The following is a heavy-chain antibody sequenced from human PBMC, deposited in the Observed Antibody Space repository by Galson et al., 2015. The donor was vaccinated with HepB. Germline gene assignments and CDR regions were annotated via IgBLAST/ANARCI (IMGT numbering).Heavy chain of an antibody. D-gene: IGHD5-12*01. CDR1: GYRFTNFW. V-gene: IGHV5-51*01. Sequence: QSGAEVTKPGESLKISCRTSGYRFTNFWIGWVRQMPGKGLKWMGIIYPGDSTTTYSPSFQGQVAISADKSITTAYLQWSSLRASDTANYYCARGLAVATLSAFDIWGQGTMVTVSS. J-gene: IGHJ3*02. CDR2: IYPGDSTT. CDR3: ARGLAVATLSAFDI.